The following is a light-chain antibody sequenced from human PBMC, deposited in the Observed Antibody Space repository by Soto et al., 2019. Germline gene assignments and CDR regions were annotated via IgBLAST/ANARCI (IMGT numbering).Light chain of an antibody. CDR3: QVWDITTDHYV. J-gene: IGLJ1*01. Sequence: SYELTQPPSVSGAPEKTARITCGGNNIGSKRVYWYQQKPGQAPVLVIYYDSDRPSGIPERFSGSNSGNTATLTISRVEAVDEADYYCQVWDITTDHYVFGTGTKVTVL. V-gene: IGLV3-21*04. CDR1: NIGSKR. CDR2: YDS.